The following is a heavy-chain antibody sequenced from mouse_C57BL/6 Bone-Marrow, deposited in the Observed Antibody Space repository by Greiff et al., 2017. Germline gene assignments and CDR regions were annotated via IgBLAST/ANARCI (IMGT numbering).Heavy chain of an antibody. V-gene: IGHV1-63*01. D-gene: IGHD3-1*01. Sequence: QVQLQQSGAELVRPGTSVKMSCKASGYTFTNYWIGWAKQRPGHGLEWIGDIYPGGGYTNYNEKFKGKATLTADKSSSTAYMQLSSLTSEDSAIYYCARSGGNYFDYWGQGTTLTVSS. J-gene: IGHJ2*01. CDR3: ARSGGNYFDY. CDR1: GYTFTNYW. CDR2: IYPGGGYT.